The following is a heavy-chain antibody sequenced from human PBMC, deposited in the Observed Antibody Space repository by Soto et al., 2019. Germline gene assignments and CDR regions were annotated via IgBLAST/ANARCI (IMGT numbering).Heavy chain of an antibody. D-gene: IGHD1-20*01. V-gene: IGHV4-59*03. Sequence: SETLSLTCSVSGDAISNFYWSWIRQTPGRGLEWIGCVHESGSTDYNPSLKGRDTISLHTSKSQFSLSLRSATAADTATYYCARGTRALITSFFAYWGQGIPVTVSS. CDR1: GDAISNFY. CDR2: VHESGST. CDR3: ARGTRALITSFFAY. J-gene: IGHJ4*02.